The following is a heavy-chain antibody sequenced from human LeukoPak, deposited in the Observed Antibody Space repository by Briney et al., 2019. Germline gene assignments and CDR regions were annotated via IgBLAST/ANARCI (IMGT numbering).Heavy chain of an antibody. V-gene: IGHV4-59*01. J-gene: IGHJ4*02. CDR1: GGSISGDY. D-gene: IGHD3-10*01. CDR3: ARGRGSGGGFDY. Sequence: SENLSLNCTVSGGSISGDYWSWIRQAPGKGLEWIAYIYYSGSTNYNPSLKSRVTISVDTSKNQFSLKLTSVTATDTAVYYCARGRGSGGGFDYWGQGTLVTVSS. CDR2: IYYSGST.